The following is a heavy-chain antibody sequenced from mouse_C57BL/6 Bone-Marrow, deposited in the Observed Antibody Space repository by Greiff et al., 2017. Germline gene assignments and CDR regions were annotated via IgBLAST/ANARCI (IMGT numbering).Heavy chain of an antibody. V-gene: IGHV1-7*01. J-gene: IGHJ4*01. Sequence: VQLQQSGAELAKPGASVKLSCKASGYTFTSYWMHWVKQRPGQGLEWIGYINPSSGYTKYNQKFKDKATLPVDKSSSTAYMQRSSLTYENSAVYDCARDAFYSNPYYYAMDYWGQRTSVTVSS. CDR1: GYTFTSYW. CDR2: INPSSGYT. CDR3: ARDAFYSNPYYYAMDY. D-gene: IGHD2-5*01.